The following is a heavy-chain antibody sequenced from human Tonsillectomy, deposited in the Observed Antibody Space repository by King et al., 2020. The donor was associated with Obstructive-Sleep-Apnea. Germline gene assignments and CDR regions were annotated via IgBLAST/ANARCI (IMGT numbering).Heavy chain of an antibody. V-gene: IGHV1-18*03. D-gene: IGHD4-11*01. Sequence: FQLVQSGAEVKKPGASVKVSCKASGYTFTSYGISWVRQAPGQGLEWMGWISAYNGNTYYAQNLQDRVTMTTDTSTSTAYMELRSLRSDDMAVYYCARDPPPYSKDYYGMDVWGQGTTVTVSS. CDR1: GYTFTSYG. J-gene: IGHJ6*02. CDR2: ISAYNGNT. CDR3: ARDPPPYSKDYYGMDV.